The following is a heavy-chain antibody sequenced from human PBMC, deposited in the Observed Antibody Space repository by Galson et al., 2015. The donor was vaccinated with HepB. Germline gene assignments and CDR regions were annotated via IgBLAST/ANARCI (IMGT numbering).Heavy chain of an antibody. D-gene: IGHD4-17*01. CDR1: GLTFTSSA. CDR2: IVVGSGNT. V-gene: IGHV1-58*01. CDR3: AADLSANYGDSYFDY. Sequence: SVKVSCKASGLTFTSSAVQWVRQARGQRLEWIGWIVVGSGNTNYAQKFQERVTITRDMSTSTAYMKLSSLRSEDTAVYYCAADLSANYGDSYFDYWGQGTLVTVSS. J-gene: IGHJ4*02.